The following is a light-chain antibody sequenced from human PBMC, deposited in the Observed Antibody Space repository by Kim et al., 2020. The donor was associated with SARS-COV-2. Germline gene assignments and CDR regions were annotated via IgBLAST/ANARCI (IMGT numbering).Light chain of an antibody. CDR3: NSRDSCGNHWV. CDR2: GKD. V-gene: IGLV3-19*01. CDR1: RPSSYY. Sequence: TTRITGPGDRPSSYYANRYQQQQGQAPGLVIHGKDTRPSGIPARLSGSSSGNTASLTLTVAQAEDEADYYCNSRDSCGNHWVFGGGTQLTVL. J-gene: IGLJ3*02.